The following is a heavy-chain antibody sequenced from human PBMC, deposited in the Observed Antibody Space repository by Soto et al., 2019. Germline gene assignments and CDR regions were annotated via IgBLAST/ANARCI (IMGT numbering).Heavy chain of an antibody. Sequence: PSQTLSLTCAISGDSVSSNSAAWNWIRQSPSRGLEWLGRTYYRSKWYNDYAVSVKSRITINPDTSKNRFSLQLNSVTPEDTAVYYCAREGDCSGGSCYSSFYYYYYYGMDVWGQGTTVTVSS. CDR2: TYYRSKWYN. J-gene: IGHJ6*02. D-gene: IGHD2-15*01. CDR3: AREGDCSGGSCYSSFYYYYYYGMDV. CDR1: GDSVSSNSAA. V-gene: IGHV6-1*01.